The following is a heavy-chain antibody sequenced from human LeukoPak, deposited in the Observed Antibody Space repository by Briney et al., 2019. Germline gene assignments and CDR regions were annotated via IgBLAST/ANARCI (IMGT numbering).Heavy chain of an antibody. CDR3: ARDSRGYCSSTSCSENFDY. J-gene: IGHJ4*02. CDR2: ISGSGGST. Sequence: PGGSLRLSCAASGFTFSSYAMSWVRQAPGKGLEWVSAISGSGGSTYYADSVKGRFTISRDNAKNSLYLQMNSLRAEDTAVYYCARDSRGYCSSTSCSENFDYWGQGTLVTVSS. CDR1: GFTFSSYA. V-gene: IGHV3-23*01. D-gene: IGHD2-2*01.